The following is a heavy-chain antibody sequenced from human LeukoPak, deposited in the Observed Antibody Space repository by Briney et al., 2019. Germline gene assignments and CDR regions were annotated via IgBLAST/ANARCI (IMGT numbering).Heavy chain of an antibody. D-gene: IGHD3-10*01. CDR3: GRSPAGDAWPPAYYMDV. J-gene: IGHJ6*03. V-gene: IGHV3-7*01. Sequence: PGGSLRLSCAASGFTFSSYEMNWVRQAPGKGLEWVANIKEDGTEKYYVGSVKGRFTISRDNAKKSLYLQMNSLRDDDTAVYFCGRSPAGDAWPPAYYMDVWGKGTTVTVSS. CDR2: IKEDGTEK. CDR1: GFTFSSYE.